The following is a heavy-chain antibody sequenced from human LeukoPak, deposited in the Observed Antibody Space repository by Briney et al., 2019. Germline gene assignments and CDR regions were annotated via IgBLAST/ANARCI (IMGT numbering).Heavy chain of an antibody. J-gene: IGHJ4*02. Sequence: SETLSLTCAVSGGSFSGYFWTWIRQPPGKGLEWIGEINHSGSTNYNPSLKSRVTMSLDTSKSQFSLKLSSVTAADTAVYYCARGPSVIYDILTGYYYFDYWGQGTLVTVCS. CDR1: GGSFSGYF. D-gene: IGHD3-9*01. CDR3: ARGPSVIYDILTGYYYFDY. CDR2: INHSGST. V-gene: IGHV4-34*01.